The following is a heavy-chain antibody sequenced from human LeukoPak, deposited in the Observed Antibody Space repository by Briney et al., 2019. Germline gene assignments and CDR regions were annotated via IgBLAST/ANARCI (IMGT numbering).Heavy chain of an antibody. CDR3: ARGRRVVAARFDY. J-gene: IGHJ4*02. CDR2: IYTSGST. CDR1: GGSISSGSYY. D-gene: IGHD2-15*01. V-gene: IGHV4-61*02. Sequence: PSETLSLTCTVSGGSISSGSYYWSWIRQPAGKGLEWIGRIYTSGSTNYNPSLKSRVTISVDTSKNQFSLKLSSVTAADTAVYYCARGRRVVAARFDYWGQGTLVTVSS.